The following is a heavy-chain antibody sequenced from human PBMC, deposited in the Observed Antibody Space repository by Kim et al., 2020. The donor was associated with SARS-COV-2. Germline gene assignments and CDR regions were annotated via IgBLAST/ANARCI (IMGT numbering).Heavy chain of an antibody. Sequence: TYYADSAKSRFTISRDNSKNTLYRQMNSLRAEDTAVYYCARDLPYGDYSDYWGQGTLVTVSS. CDR3: ARDLPYGDYSDY. CDR2: T. D-gene: IGHD4-17*01. V-gene: IGHV3-66*01. J-gene: IGHJ4*02.